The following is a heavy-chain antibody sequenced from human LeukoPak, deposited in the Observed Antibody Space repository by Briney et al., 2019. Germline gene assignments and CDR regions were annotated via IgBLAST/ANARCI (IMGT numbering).Heavy chain of an antibody. Sequence: SETLSLTCAVSGGSISSGGYSWSWIQQPPGKGLEWIGYIYHSGSTYYNPSLKSRVTISVDRSKNQFSLKLSSVTAADTAVYYCATYSSSWLDAFDIWGQGTMVTVSS. J-gene: IGHJ3*02. CDR1: GGSISSGGYS. D-gene: IGHD6-13*01. CDR3: ATYSSSWLDAFDI. V-gene: IGHV4-30-2*01. CDR2: IYHSGST.